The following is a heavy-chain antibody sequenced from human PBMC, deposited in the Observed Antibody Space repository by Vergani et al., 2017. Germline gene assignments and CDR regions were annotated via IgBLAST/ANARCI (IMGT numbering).Heavy chain of an antibody. V-gene: IGHV4-38-2*01. Sequence: QVQLQESGPGLVKPSETLSLTCAVSGYSISSGYYWGWIRQPPGKGLEWIGSIYHSGSTYYNPSLKSRVTISVDTSKNQFSLKLSSVTAADTAVYYCARAAVYYDSSGYFLGYYFDYWGQGTLVTVSS. CDR2: IYHSGST. CDR1: GYSISSGYY. J-gene: IGHJ4*02. CDR3: ARAAVYYDSSGYFLGYYFDY. D-gene: IGHD3-22*01.